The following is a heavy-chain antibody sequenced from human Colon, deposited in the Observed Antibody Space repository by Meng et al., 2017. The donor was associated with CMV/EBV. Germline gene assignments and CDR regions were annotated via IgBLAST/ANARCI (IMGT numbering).Heavy chain of an antibody. D-gene: IGHD1-26*01. Sequence: SLKISCAASGFTFDDYAMHWVRQAPGKGLEWVSGITWNSAGVRYADSVKGRFTISRDNAKSSLYLEMNSLRSDDTALYYCTKDRSGSYYDFAYWGRGTLVTVSS. V-gene: IGHV3-9*01. CDR2: ITWNSAGV. J-gene: IGHJ4*02. CDR1: GFTFDDYA. CDR3: TKDRSGSYYDFAY.